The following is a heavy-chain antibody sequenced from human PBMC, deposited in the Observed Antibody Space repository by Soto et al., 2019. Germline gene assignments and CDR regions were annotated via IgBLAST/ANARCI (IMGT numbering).Heavy chain of an antibody. D-gene: IGHD1-20*01. CDR1: GFTFNIYA. V-gene: IGHV3-23*01. Sequence: GGSLRLSCAASGFTFNIYAMTWVRQAPGKGLEWVSTTGATGRTTYYADSVKGRFTVSRDSSKNTLGLQMSNLRAEDTAVYYCATVHNTSRSFDYWGQGTLVTVSS. J-gene: IGHJ4*02. CDR3: ATVHNTSRSFDY. CDR2: TGATGRTT.